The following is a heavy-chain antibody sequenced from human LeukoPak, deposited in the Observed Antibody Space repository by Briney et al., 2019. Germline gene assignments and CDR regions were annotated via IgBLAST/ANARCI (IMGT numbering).Heavy chain of an antibody. Sequence: GGSLRLSCAASGFTFSSYAMHWVRQAPGKGLEWVAVISYDGSNKYYADSVKGRFTISRDNSKNTLYLQMNSLRAEDTAVYYCAMGRLLDYWGQGTLVTVSS. D-gene: IGHD2-21*02. CDR1: GFTFSSYA. CDR3: AMGRLLDY. V-gene: IGHV3-30-3*01. CDR2: ISYDGSNK. J-gene: IGHJ4*02.